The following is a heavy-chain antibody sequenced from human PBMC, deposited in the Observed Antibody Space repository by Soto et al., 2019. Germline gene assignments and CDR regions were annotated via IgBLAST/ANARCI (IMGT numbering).Heavy chain of an antibody. J-gene: IGHJ3*02. CDR1: GYSFSTHW. CDR3: ARLPIFGSDDAFDI. CDR2: IYPGDSDT. D-gene: IGHD3-3*01. V-gene: IGHV5-51*01. Sequence: GESLKISCKGSGYSFSTHWIGWVRQMPGKGLEWMGIIYPGDSDTRYSPSFQGQVTISADKSISTAYLQWSSLKASDTAMYYCARLPIFGSDDAFDIWGQGTKVTVSS.